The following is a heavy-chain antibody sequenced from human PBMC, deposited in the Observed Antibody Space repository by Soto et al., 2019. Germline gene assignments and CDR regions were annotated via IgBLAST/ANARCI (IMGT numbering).Heavy chain of an antibody. CDR1: GGSFSGYC. D-gene: IGHD3-10*01. CDR2: INHSGST. J-gene: IGHJ4*01. V-gene: IGHV4-34*01. Sequence: PSETLSLTCAVYGGSFSGYCWSWIRQPPGKGLEWIGEINHSGSTNYNPSLKSRVTISVDTSKNQFSLKLSSVTAADTAVYYCARWYTMVRGGGFDYWGQEPWSPSPQ. CDR3: ARWYTMVRGGGFDY.